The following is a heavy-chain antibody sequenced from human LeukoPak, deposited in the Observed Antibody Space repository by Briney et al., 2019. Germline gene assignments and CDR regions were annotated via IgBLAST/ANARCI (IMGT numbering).Heavy chain of an antibody. CDR2: ICGDGSST. J-gene: IGHJ4*02. CDR1: GLTFSSYW. CDR3: ARHLGTYSDH. V-gene: IGHV3-74*01. D-gene: IGHD7-27*01. Sequence: PGGSLRLSCAASGLTFSSYWMHWVRQAPGKGLVWVSRICGDGSSTAHADSVKGRFTIVRDNAENTLYLQMNSLRAKDTAVYYCARHLGTYSDHWGQGTLVTVSS.